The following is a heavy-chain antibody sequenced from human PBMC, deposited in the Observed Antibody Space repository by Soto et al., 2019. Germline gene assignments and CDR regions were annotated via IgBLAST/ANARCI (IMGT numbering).Heavy chain of an antibody. V-gene: IGHV1-18*01. J-gene: IGHJ6*03. CDR2: ISAYNGNT. CDR3: ARAYCSSTSCLSHYYYYMDV. Sequence: RASVKVSCKASGYTFTSYGISWVRQAPGQGLEWMGWISAYNGNTNYAQKLQGRVTMTTDTSTSTAYMELRSLRSDDTAVYYCARAYCSSTSCLSHYYYYMDVWGKGTTVTVSS. D-gene: IGHD2-2*01. CDR1: GYTFTSYG.